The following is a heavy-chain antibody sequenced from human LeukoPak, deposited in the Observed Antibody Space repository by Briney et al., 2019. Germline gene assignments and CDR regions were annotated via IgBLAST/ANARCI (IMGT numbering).Heavy chain of an antibody. J-gene: IGHJ4*02. Sequence: ASVKVSCKASGYTFTNYGITWVRQAPGQGLEWMGWINTYSGRRNYPEKFEDRVTMTTDTSTSTAYMELRSLRSDDTAVYYCARDVRLYCSGGSCHFDYWGQGTLVTVSS. D-gene: IGHD2-15*01. V-gene: IGHV1-18*01. CDR3: ARDVRLYCSGGSCHFDY. CDR1: GYTFTNYG. CDR2: INTYSGRR.